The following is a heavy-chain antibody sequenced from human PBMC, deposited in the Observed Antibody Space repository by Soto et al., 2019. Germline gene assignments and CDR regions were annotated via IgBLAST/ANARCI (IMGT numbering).Heavy chain of an antibody. J-gene: IGHJ2*01. V-gene: IGHV4-31*03. CDR1: GGSISSGGYY. CDR2: IYYSGST. Sequence: QVQLQESGPGLVKPTQTLSLTCTVSGGSISSGGYYWSWIRQHPGKGLEWIGYIYYSGSTYYNPSLKSRVTISVDTSKNQFSLKLSSVTAADTAVYYCARGRSCSGGSCYWYFDLRGRGTLVTVSS. D-gene: IGHD2-15*01. CDR3: ARGRSCSGGSCYWYFDL.